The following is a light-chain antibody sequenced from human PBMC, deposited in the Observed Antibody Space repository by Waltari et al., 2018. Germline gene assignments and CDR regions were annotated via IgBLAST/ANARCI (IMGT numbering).Light chain of an antibody. CDR3: QSYDGTNWV. CDR2: EDH. Sequence: NFMLTQPHSVSESPGKAVTISCSGSSGSIASTYLQLYQQRPGSAPNTVIYEDHQRPSGVPDRCSGSIDSSSNSASPTISGLKTEDEADYYCQSYDGTNWVFGGGTKLTVL. J-gene: IGLJ3*02. V-gene: IGLV6-57*02. CDR1: SGSIASTY.